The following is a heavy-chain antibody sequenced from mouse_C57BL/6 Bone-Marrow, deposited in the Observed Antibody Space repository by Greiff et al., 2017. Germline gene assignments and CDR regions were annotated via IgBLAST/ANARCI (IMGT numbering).Heavy chain of an antibody. J-gene: IGHJ1*03. CDR3: SRQVTTVLATKYFDV. V-gene: IGHV5-9*01. D-gene: IGHD1-1*01. CDR1: GFTFSSYT. CDR2: ISGGGGNT. Sequence: EVQLMESGGGLVKPGGSLKLSCAASGFTFSSYTMSWVRQTPEKRLQWVAAISGGGGNTYYPDSVKGRFTISRDNDKNILYLQMRSLRSEDTGLYYYSRQVTTVLATKYFDVWGTGTTVTVSS.